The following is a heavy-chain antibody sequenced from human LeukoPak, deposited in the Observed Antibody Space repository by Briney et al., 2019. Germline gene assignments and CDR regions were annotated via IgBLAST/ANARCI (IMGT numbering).Heavy chain of an antibody. J-gene: IGHJ5*02. V-gene: IGHV4-39*01. D-gene: IGHD3-10*01. CDR3: ARLWFGESGWFDP. Sequence: SETLSLTCTVSGGSISSSSYYWGWIRQPPAKGLEWIGSIYYSGSTYYNPSLKSRVTISVDTSKNQFSLKLSSVTAADTAVYYCARLWFGESGWFDPWGQGTLVTVSS. CDR1: GGSISSSSYY. CDR2: IYYSGST.